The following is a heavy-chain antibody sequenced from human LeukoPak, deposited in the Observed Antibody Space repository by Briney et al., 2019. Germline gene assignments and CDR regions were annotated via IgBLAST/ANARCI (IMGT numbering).Heavy chain of an antibody. Sequence: SETLSLTCAVYGGSFSGYYWSWIRQPPGKGLEWIGEINHSGSTNYNPSLKSRVTISVDTSKNQFSLKLSSVTAADTAVYYCARHIQYYYDSSGYFLFDYWGQGTLVTVSS. D-gene: IGHD3-22*01. V-gene: IGHV4-34*01. CDR1: GGSFSGYY. J-gene: IGHJ4*02. CDR2: INHSGST. CDR3: ARHIQYYYDSSGYFLFDY.